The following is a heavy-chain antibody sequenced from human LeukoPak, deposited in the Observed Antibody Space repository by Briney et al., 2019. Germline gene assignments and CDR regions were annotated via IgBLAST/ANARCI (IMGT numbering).Heavy chain of an antibody. V-gene: IGHV3-30-3*02. Sequence: GGSLRLSCAASGFTFSSYAMHWVRQAPGKGLEWVAVISYDGSNKYYADSVKGRFTISRDNSKNTLYLQMNSLRAEDTAVYYCASTIAAAGTTYDAFDIWGQGTMVTVSS. CDR3: ASTIAAAGTTYDAFDI. D-gene: IGHD6-13*01. J-gene: IGHJ3*02. CDR1: GFTFSSYA. CDR2: ISYDGSNK.